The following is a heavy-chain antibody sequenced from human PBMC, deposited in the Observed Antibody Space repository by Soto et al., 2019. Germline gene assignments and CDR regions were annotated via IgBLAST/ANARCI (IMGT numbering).Heavy chain of an antibody. CDR1: GFTFNVYG. D-gene: IGHD1-1*01. CDR3: ARVREPHLDHYGLGV. J-gene: IGHJ6*02. Sequence: QVQLVQSGAEVKNPGSSVKVSCKTSGFTFNVYGIHWVRQAPGQGLEWMGGLIPIYDAPYYAQKFQGRVTITADKSTTTVHLELSSLRSEYTAVYFCARVREPHLDHYGLGVWGQGTTVTV. CDR2: LIPIYDAP. V-gene: IGHV1-69*06.